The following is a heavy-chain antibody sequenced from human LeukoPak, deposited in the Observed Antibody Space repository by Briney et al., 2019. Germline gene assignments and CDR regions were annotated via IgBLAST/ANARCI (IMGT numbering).Heavy chain of an antibody. V-gene: IGHV3-23*01. CDR2: ISGSGGST. D-gene: IGHD3-10*01. CDR1: GFTVSSNY. J-gene: IGHJ4*02. Sequence: GGSLRLSCAASGFTVSSNYMSWDRQAPGKGLEWVSGISGSGGSTYYADSVKGRFTISRDNSKNTLYLQMNSLRAEDTAVYYCAKGLWFGELSIDYWGQGTLVTVSS. CDR3: AKGLWFGELSIDY.